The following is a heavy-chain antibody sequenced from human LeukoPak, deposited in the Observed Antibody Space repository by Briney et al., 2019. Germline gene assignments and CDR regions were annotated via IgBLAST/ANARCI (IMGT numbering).Heavy chain of an antibody. Sequence: GGSLRLSCAASGFTFSSYGMHWVRQAPGKGLEWVAVIWYDGSNKYYADSVKGRFTISRDNSKNTLYLQMNSLRAEDTAVYYCARDSAHSGSYSGYFDYWGQGTLVTVSS. CDR1: GFTFSSYG. J-gene: IGHJ4*02. D-gene: IGHD1-26*01. CDR2: IWYDGSNK. V-gene: IGHV3-33*01. CDR3: ARDSAHSGSYSGYFDY.